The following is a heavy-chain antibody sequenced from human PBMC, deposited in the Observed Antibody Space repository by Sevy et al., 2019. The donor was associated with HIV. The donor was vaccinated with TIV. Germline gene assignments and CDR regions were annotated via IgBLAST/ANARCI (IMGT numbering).Heavy chain of an antibody. V-gene: IGHV3-30-3*01. CDR3: ARDGRGSGLRDYYYYYMDV. CDR1: GFTFSSYA. J-gene: IGHJ6*03. Sequence: GGSLRLSCAASGFTFSSYAMHWVRQAPGKGLEWVAVISYDGSNKYYADSVKGRFTISRDNAKNTLYLQMNSLRAEDTAVYYCARDGRGSGLRDYYYYYMDVWGKGTTVTVSS. D-gene: IGHD4-17*01. CDR2: ISYDGSNK.